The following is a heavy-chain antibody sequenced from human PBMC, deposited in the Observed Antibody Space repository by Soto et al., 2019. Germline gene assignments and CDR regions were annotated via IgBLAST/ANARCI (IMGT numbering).Heavy chain of an antibody. CDR2: ISSSGTVT. D-gene: IGHD6-6*01. Sequence: QVQLVESGGGLVRPGGSLRLSCAASGFTFRDYDMSWIRQAPGKGLEWVSCISSSGTVTNYADSVKGRFTISRDNAQNSLYGEMNSLRVEVTAVYYCARKGPRAARPNHWGQGTLVTVSS. J-gene: IGHJ5*02. V-gene: IGHV3-11*01. CDR3: ARKGPRAARPNH. CDR1: GFTFRDYD.